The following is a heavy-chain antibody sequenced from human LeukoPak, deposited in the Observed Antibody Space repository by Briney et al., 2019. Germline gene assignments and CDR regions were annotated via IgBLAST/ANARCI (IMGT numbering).Heavy chain of an antibody. CDR3: ARGVVGLGYYMDV. V-gene: IGHV3-23*01. CDR1: GFTFSSYA. D-gene: IGHD3/OR15-3a*01. CDR2: ISSSGGST. J-gene: IGHJ6*03. Sequence: GGSLRLSCAASGFTFSSYAMSWVRQAPGKGLEWVSAISSSGGSTYYADSVKGRFTISRDNAKNSLYLQMNSLRAEDTAVYYCARGVVGLGYYMDVWGKGTTVTISS.